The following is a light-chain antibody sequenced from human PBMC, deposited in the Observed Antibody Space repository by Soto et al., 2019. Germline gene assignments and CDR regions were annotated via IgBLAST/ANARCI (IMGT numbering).Light chain of an antibody. CDR3: QQYKSFWT. Sequence: DIQMTKSPSTLSASLGDRVTITCRASQNINAWLAWYQQQPGKAPRLLIYKASSLQSGVPSRFSGTGSGTEFTLTISSLQPDDCATYYCQQYKSFWTFGQGTKVDIK. CDR2: KAS. V-gene: IGKV1-5*03. J-gene: IGKJ1*01. CDR1: QNINAW.